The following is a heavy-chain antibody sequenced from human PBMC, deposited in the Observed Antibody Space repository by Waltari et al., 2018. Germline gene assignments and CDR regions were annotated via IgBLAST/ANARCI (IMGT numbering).Heavy chain of an antibody. CDR3: ARDRGRGLYLDT. CDR1: GDSVSNTYW. J-gene: IGHJ5*02. Sequence: QLQLQESGPGLVEPSGTLSLSCAVSGDSVSNTYWWSWVRQSPQKGLEWIGQVNGSGRSNYSPSLAGRVTVSLDTSKNAFSLKVTSATAADTAVYYCARDRGRGLYLDTWGPGTLVTVSP. D-gene: IGHD3-22*01. CDR2: VNGSGRS. V-gene: IGHV4-4*02.